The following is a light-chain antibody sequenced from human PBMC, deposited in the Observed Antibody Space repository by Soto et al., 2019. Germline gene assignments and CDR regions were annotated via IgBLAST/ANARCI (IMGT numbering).Light chain of an antibody. CDR2: EVS. CDR1: SSDVGGYNY. Sequence: QSALTQPASVSGSPGQSITISCTGTSSDVGGYNYVSWYQQHPGKAPKLLIYEVSDRPSGISNRFSVSKSGNTASLTISGLQAEDEADYYCSSYPSSGTYVVFGGGTKLTVL. J-gene: IGLJ2*01. CDR3: SSYPSSGTYVV. V-gene: IGLV2-14*03.